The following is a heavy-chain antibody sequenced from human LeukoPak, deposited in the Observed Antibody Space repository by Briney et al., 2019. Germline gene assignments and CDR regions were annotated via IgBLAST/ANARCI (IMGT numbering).Heavy chain of an antibody. D-gene: IGHD1-1*01. J-gene: IGHJ3*02. CDR1: GVSIGGYY. CDR3: ARHSAERAFDI. V-gene: IGHV4-59*08. Sequence: PSETLSLTCTVSGVSIGGYYWNWLRQPPGKGLEWLGYTHHSGTTNYNPSVGSRLTTSVDTSRKQVSLKLSSVTAADTAVYYSARHSAERAFDIWGQGTMVTVSS. CDR2: THHSGTT.